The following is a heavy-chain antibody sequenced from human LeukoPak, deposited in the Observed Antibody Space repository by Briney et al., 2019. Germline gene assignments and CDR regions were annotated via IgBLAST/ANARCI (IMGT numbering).Heavy chain of an antibody. V-gene: IGHV4-39*07. CDR2: IYYSGST. J-gene: IGHJ3*02. Sequence: SETLSLTCTVSGGSISSSSYYWGWIRQPPGKGLEWIGSIYYSGSTYYNPSLKSRVTISVDTSKNQFSLKLSSVTAADTAVYYCARDRSSGDQRLGAFDIWGQGTMVTVSS. D-gene: IGHD6-19*01. CDR1: GGSISSSSYY. CDR3: ARDRSSGDQRLGAFDI.